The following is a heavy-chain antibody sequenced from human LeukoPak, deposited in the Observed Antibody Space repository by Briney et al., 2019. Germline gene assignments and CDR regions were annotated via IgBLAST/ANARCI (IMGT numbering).Heavy chain of an antibody. D-gene: IGHD2-15*01. J-gene: IGHJ6*02. CDR1: GDTFSNYA. V-gene: IGHV1-69*04. CDR2: IIPILGTA. CDR3: ARDGWMDV. Sequence: SVKVSCKASGDTFSNYAISWVRQARGQGLEWMGRIIPILGTADYAQKFQGRVTISADKSTSTAYMELSSLRSEDTAVHYCARDGWMDVWGQGTTVTVSS.